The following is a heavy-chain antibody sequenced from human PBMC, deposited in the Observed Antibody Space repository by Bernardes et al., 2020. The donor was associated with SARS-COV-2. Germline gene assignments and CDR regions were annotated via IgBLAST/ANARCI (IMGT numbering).Heavy chain of an antibody. Sequence: GGSLRLSCAASGFTFSTYGMHWVRQSQGKGLEWVATKSHDGSNEFYADFVTGRFTISRDNSKNTLYLEMNSLRPEDTAVYYCAKDRGWNYKFDYCGQGTLVTVSS. CDR3: AKDRGWNYKFDY. CDR1: GFTFSTYG. V-gene: IGHV3-30*18. D-gene: IGHD1-7*01. J-gene: IGHJ4*02. CDR2: KSHDGSNE.